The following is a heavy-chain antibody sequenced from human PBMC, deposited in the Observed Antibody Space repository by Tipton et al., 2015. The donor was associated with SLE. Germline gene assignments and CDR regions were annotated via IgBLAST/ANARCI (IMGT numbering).Heavy chain of an antibody. CDR1: GFAFGSYD. CDR2: INYDGSDK. D-gene: IGHD1-26*01. Sequence: SLRLSCAASGFAFGSYDLHWVRQAPGKGLEWVAFINYDGSDKSYADSVKGRVTISRDSAKNTVYLQMNSLKAEDTAVYYCARPVVGATGYFDSWGQGTLVTVSP. J-gene: IGHJ4*02. CDR3: ARPVVGATGYFDS. V-gene: IGHV3-30*12.